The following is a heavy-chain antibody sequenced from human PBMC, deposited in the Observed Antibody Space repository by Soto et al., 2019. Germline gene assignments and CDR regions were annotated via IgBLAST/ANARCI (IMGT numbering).Heavy chain of an antibody. D-gene: IGHD6-13*01. CDR2: IYPGDHET. CDR1: GYSFASHW. Sequence: GESLKISCKGSGYSFASHWVAWVRQMPGKGLEWMGIIYPGDHETRYSPSFHGKVTISADRSINTAYLQWNSLEASDTAFYFCARSPRSSPYFDYWGQGALVTVSS. J-gene: IGHJ4*02. CDR3: ARSPRSSPYFDY. V-gene: IGHV5-51*01.